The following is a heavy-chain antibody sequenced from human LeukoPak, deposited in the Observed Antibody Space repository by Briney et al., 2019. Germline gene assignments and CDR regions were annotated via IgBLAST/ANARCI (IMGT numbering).Heavy chain of an antibody. J-gene: IGHJ6*02. V-gene: IGHV3-48*04. Sequence: GGSLRLSCAASGFTFSSYSMNWVRQAPGKGLEWVSYISSSSSTIYYADSVKGRFTISRDNAKNSLYLQMNSLRAEDTAVYYCALKGGKYYYYYGMDVWGQGTTVTVSS. CDR3: ALKGGKYYYYYGMDV. CDR1: GFTFSSYS. D-gene: IGHD3-16*01. CDR2: ISSSSSTI.